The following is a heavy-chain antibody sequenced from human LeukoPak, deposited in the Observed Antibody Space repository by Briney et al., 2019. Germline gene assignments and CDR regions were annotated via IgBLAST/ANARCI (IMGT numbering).Heavy chain of an antibody. D-gene: IGHD2-2*01. CDR3: ARYGAPDYYYMDV. V-gene: IGHV1-69*02. CDR1: GGTFSSYT. J-gene: IGHJ6*03. CDR2: IIPILGIA. Sequence: SVKVSCKASGGTFSSYTISWVRQAPGQGLEWMGRIIPILGIANYAQKFQGRVTITADKSTSTAYMELSSLRSEDAAVYYCARYGAPDYYYMDVWGKGTTVTVSS.